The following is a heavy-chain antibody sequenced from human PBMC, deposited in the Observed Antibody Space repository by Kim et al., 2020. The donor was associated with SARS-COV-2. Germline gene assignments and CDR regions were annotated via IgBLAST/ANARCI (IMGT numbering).Heavy chain of an antibody. J-gene: IGHJ4*02. CDR3: AKDHPSSGWPAFDS. Sequence: YPESMKGRFTVSRDIAKATLYLQMNSLRAEDTALYYCAKDHPSSGWPAFDSWGQGTPITVSS. V-gene: IGHV3-23*01. D-gene: IGHD6-19*01.